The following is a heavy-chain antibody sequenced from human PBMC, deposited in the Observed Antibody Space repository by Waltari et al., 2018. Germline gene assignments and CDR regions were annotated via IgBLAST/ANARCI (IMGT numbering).Heavy chain of an antibody. CDR1: GFTLSDHY. D-gene: IGHD3-10*01. J-gene: IGHJ4*02. CDR2: SKNKAHSFTT. CDR3: TTWFRGVENF. V-gene: IGHV3-72*01. Sequence: EVQLVESGGGLVQPGGSLRLLCAASGFTLSDHYMDWVRQAPGKGLEWVGRSKNKAHSFTTSYAASVKGRITISRDDSKNSLYLQMDSLKTEDTAVYYCTTWFRGVENFWGRGTLVTVSS.